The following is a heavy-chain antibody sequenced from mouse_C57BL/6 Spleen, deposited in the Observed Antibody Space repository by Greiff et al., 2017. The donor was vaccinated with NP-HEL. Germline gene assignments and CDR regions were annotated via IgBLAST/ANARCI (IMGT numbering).Heavy chain of an antibody. CDR3: ARRDYYSNYAWFAY. V-gene: IGHV1-69*01. D-gene: IGHD2-5*01. CDR2: IDPSDSYT. Sequence: QVQLQQSGAELVMPGASVKLSCKASGYTFTSYWMHWVKQRPGQGLEWIGEIDPSDSYTNYNQKFKGKSTLTVDKSSSTAYMQLSSLTSEDSAVYYCARRDYYSNYAWFAYWGQGTLVTVSA. CDR1: GYTFTSYW. J-gene: IGHJ3*01.